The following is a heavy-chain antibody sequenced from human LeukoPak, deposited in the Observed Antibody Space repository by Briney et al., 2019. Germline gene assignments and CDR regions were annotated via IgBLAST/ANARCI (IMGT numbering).Heavy chain of an antibody. CDR3: ARNPIMITFGGVNDAFDI. CDR2: INHSGST. J-gene: IGHJ3*02. Sequence: SETLSLTCAVYGGFFSGYYWSWIRQPPGKGLECIGEINHSGSTNYNPSLKSRVTISVDTSKNQFSLKLSSVTAADTAVYYCARNPIMITFGGVNDAFDIWGQGTMVTVSS. V-gene: IGHV4-34*01. CDR1: GGFFSGYY. D-gene: IGHD3-16*01.